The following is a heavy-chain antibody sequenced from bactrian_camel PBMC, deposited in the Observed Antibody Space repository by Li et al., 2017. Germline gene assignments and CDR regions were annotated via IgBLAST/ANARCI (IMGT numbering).Heavy chain of an antibody. V-gene: IGHV3S53*01. CDR1: TYSGYH. CDR3: AACRDRRYTNDRLVYTY. Sequence: HVQLVESGGGSVQAGGSLRLSCSRTYSGYHMAWFRQAPGMQREGVAVLLSDDSTKYADSVKGRFSISRDNDKGTIFLLMHNLQTEDTAVYYCAACRDRRYTNDRLVYTYWGQGTQVTVS. CDR2: LLSDDST. D-gene: IGHD1*01. J-gene: IGHJ4*01.